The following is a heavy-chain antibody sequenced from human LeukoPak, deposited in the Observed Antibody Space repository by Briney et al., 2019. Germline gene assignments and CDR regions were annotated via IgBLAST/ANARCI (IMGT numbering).Heavy chain of an antibody. V-gene: IGHV4-4*07. CDR2: IYNNENT. CDR3: ARGLYGGKSQYYFDY. CDR1: GGSISSYY. D-gene: IGHD4-23*01. Sequence: PSETLSLTCTVSGGSISSYYWSWIRQPAGKGLEWIGRIYNNENTDYNPSLKSRVIMSVDMSKNQFSLKLSSVTAADTAVYYCARGLYGGKSQYYFDYWGQGTLVTVSS. J-gene: IGHJ4*02.